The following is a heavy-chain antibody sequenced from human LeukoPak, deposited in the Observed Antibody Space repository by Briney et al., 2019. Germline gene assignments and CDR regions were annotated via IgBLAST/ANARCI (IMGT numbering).Heavy chain of an antibody. J-gene: IGHJ5*02. D-gene: IGHD3-22*01. V-gene: IGHV3-53*01. CDR2: IYSGGST. CDR1: GFSVSSNY. CDR3: ARDLNYDTAS. Sequence: PGGSLRLSYAASGFSVSSNYMSWVRQAPGKGLEWVSVIYSGGSTYYADSVKGRFTISRDNSKNTVYLQMNSLRAEDTAVYYCARDLNYDTASWGQGTLVTVSS.